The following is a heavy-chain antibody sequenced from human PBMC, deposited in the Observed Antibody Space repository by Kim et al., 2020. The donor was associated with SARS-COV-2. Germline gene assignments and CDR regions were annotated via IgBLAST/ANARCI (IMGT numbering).Heavy chain of an antibody. D-gene: IGHD2-21*01. J-gene: IGHJ6*02. Sequence: GGSLRLSCATSGFLFDDYSMHWVRQVPGKGLEWVSLISWDGVTTYYAASVKGRFTISRDSSKNTLYLQMNSLRTDDTALYYCGKEVLRWTGSSPFYGIDVWGPGTTVTVSS. V-gene: IGHV3-43*01. CDR2: ISWDGVTT. CDR1: GFLFDDYS. CDR3: GKEVLRWTGSSPFYGIDV.